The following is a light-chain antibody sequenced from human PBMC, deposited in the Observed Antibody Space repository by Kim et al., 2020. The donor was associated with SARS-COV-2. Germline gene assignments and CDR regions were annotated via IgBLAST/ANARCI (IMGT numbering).Light chain of an antibody. V-gene: IGKV1-39*01. CDR3: QQSYRGPLP. J-gene: IGKJ4*01. CDR1: QTIDIY. CDR2: AAA. Sequence: AFVGDRFTITCRASQTIDIYLNWYQQKQGKPPKLLIDAAASLQRGVPSRFSGSGSGTAFTITIRSLQPEDIATYYWQQSYRGPLPFGGGTKLNIK.